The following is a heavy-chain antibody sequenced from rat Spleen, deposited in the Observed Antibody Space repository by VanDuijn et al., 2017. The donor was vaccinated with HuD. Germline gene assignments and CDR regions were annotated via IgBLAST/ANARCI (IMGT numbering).Heavy chain of an antibody. J-gene: IGHJ4*01. Sequence: QVQLKESGPGLVQPSQTLSLTCTVSGFSLTDYHVSWVRQPPGKSLVWMGTIWAGGGKNYNSAVQSRLSISRDTSKSQVFLKMNSLQPEDTGTYYCARHGYDGSYRGFMDAWGQGASVTVSS. CDR1: GFSLTDYH. CDR3: ARHGYDGSYRGFMDA. D-gene: IGHD1-12*02. CDR2: IWAGGGK. V-gene: IGHV2-72*01.